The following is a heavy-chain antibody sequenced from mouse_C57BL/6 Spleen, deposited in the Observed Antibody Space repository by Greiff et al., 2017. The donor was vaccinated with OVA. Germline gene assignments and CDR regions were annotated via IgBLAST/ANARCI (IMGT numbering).Heavy chain of an antibody. V-gene: IGHV5-6*01. J-gene: IGHJ2*01. CDR3: ARHSGPNEDYFDY. D-gene: IGHD3-1*01. CDR2: ISSGGSYT. CDR1: GFTFSSYG. Sequence: EVKLMESGGELVKPGGSLKLSCAASGFTFSSYGMSWVRQTPDKRLEWVATISSGGSYTYYPDSVKGRFTISRDNAKNTLYLQMSSLKSEDTAMYYCARHSGPNEDYFDYWGQGTTLTVSS.